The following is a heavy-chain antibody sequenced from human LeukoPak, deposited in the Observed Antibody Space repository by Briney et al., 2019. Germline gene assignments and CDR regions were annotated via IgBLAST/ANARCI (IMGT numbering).Heavy chain of an antibody. CDR3: ARDLGGCSGGSCYENWFDP. CDR1: GYTFTGYY. V-gene: IGHV1-2*02. J-gene: IGHJ5*02. Sequence: ASVKVSCKASGYTFTGYYMHWVRQAPGQGLEWMGWINPNSGGTNYAQKFQGRVTMTRDTYISTAYMELSRLRSDDTAVYYCARDLGGCSGGSCYENWFDPWGQGTLVTVSS. CDR2: INPNSGGT. D-gene: IGHD2-15*01.